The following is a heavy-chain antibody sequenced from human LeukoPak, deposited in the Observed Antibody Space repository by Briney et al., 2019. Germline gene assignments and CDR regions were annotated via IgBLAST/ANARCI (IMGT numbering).Heavy chain of an antibody. CDR1: GGSISTYY. V-gene: IGHV4-59*01. Sequence: SETLSLTCTVSGGSISTYYWSWIRQPPGKGLEWIGYIYYSGSTNYNPSLKSRVTISVDTSKNQFSLKLSSVTAADTAVYYCATDPGSYYMDVWGKGTTVTVSS. D-gene: IGHD3-10*01. CDR2: IYYSGST. J-gene: IGHJ6*03. CDR3: ATDPGSYYMDV.